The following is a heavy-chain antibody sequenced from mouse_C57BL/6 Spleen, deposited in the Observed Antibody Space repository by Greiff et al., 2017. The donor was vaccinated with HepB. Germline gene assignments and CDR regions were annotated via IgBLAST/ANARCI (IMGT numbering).Heavy chain of an antibody. CDR1: GFTFSSYG. D-gene: IGHD1-1*01. V-gene: IGHV5-6*02. CDR3: ARHEVAYYYGSSYGAMDY. Sequence: EVKLEESGGDLVKPGGSLKLSCAASGFTFSSYGMSWVRQTPDKRLEWVATISSGGSYTYYPDSVKGRFTISRDNAKNTLYLQMSSLKSEDTAMYYCARHEVAYYYGSSYGAMDYWGQGTSVTVSS. J-gene: IGHJ4*01. CDR2: ISSGGSYT.